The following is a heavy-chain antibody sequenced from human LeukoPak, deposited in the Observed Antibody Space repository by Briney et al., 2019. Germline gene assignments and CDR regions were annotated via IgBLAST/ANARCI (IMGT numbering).Heavy chain of an antibody. CDR3: ARGSDYYDSSGC. J-gene: IGHJ4*02. Sequence: ASVKVSCKASGGTFSSYAISWVRQAPGQGLEWMGGIIPIFGTANYAQKFQGRVTITADESTSTAYMELSSLRSEDTAVYYCARGSDYYDSSGCWGQGTLVTVSS. D-gene: IGHD3-22*01. CDR1: GGTFSSYA. V-gene: IGHV1-69*13. CDR2: IIPIFGTA.